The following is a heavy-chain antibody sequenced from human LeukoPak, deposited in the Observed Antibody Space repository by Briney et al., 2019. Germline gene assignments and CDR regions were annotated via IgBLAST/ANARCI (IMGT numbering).Heavy chain of an antibody. CDR1: GYTFTSYY. Sequence: ASVKVSCKASGYTFTSYYMHWVRQAPGQGLEWMGIINPSGGSTSYAQKFQGRVTMTRDTSTSTAYMELSSLRSEDTAVYYCARDLSPQFRITMVRGILGYWGQGTLVTVSS. D-gene: IGHD3-10*01. CDR2: INPSGGST. CDR3: ARDLSPQFRITMVRGILGY. V-gene: IGHV1-46*01. J-gene: IGHJ4*02.